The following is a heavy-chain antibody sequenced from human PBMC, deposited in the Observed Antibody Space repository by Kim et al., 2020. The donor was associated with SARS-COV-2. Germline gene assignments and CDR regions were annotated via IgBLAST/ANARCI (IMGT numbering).Heavy chain of an antibody. CDR1: GFTFSSYS. V-gene: IGHV3-30-3*01. J-gene: IGHJ4*02. CDR3: ARDIKWRAFDY. Sequence: GGSLRLSCAASGFTFSSYSMHWVRQAPGKGLEWVAVISYDGSNKYYADSVKGRFTISRDNSKNTLYLQMNSLRAEDTAVYYCARDIKWRAFDYWGQGTLVTVSS. D-gene: IGHD5-12*01. CDR2: ISYDGSNK.